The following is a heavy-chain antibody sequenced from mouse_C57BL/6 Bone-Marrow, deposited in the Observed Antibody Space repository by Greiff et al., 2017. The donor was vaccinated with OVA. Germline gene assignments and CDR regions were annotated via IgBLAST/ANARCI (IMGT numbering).Heavy chain of an antibody. CDR1: GYTFTNYW. J-gene: IGHJ4*01. D-gene: IGHD2-3*01. Sequence: LVESGAELVRPGTSVKMSCKASGYTFTNYWIGWAKQRPGHGLAWIGDIYPGGGYTNYNEKFKGKATLTADKSSSTAYMQFSSLTAEDSAIYYCARSRWFLYAMDYWGQGTSVTVSS. CDR2: IYPGGGYT. CDR3: ARSRWFLYAMDY. V-gene: IGHV1-63*01.